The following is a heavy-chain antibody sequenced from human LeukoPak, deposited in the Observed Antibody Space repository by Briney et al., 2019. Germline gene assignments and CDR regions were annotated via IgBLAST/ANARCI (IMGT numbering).Heavy chain of an antibody. Sequence: ASVKVSCKASGYTFTSYGISWVRQAPGQGLEWMAWISAYNGNTNYAQKFQGRVAITADKSTSTAYMELSSLRSEDTAVYYCARESTSGMATKDYYGMNVWGQGTTVTVSS. V-gene: IGHV1-18*01. J-gene: IGHJ6*02. CDR3: ARESTSGMATKDYYGMNV. CDR1: GYTFTSYG. CDR2: ISAYNGNT. D-gene: IGHD5-24*01.